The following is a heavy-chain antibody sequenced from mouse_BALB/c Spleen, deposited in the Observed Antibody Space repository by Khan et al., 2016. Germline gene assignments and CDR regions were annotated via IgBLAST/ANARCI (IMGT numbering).Heavy chain of an antibody. J-gene: IGHJ4*01. CDR3: ASTGAYAMDY. V-gene: IGHV2-2*02. D-gene: IGHD4-1*02. Sequence: QVQLQQSGPGLVQPSQSLSITCTVSGFSLTRYGIHWVRQSPGKGLEWLGVIWSGGSTGYNAAFISRLSITKDNSKSRVFLKVNSLQANVTAVYYCASTGAYAMDYWCQGTSVTVSS. CDR1: GFSLTRYG. CDR2: IWSGGST.